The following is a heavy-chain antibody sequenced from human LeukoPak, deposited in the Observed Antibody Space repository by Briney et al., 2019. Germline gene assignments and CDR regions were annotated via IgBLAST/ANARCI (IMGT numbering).Heavy chain of an antibody. Sequence: QPGRSLRLSCAASGFTFSSYAMHWVRQAPGKGLEGVAVISYEGSNKYYADSVKGRFTISRDNSKNTLYLQMNSLRAEDTAVYYCARAGITMVRGVIINWFDPWGQGTLVTVSS. CDR1: GFTFSSYA. CDR2: ISYEGSNK. CDR3: ARAGITMVRGVIINWFDP. J-gene: IGHJ5*02. D-gene: IGHD3-10*01. V-gene: IGHV3-30*04.